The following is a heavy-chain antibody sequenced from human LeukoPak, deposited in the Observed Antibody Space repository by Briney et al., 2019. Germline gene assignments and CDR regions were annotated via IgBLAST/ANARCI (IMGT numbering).Heavy chain of an antibody. CDR1: GFTFSSYG. Sequence: PGGSLRLSCAASGFTFSSYGMSWVRQAPGKGLEWVSAISGSGGSTYYADSVKGRFTISRDNSKNTLYLQMNSLRAEDTAVYYCAKYYYGSGSYSYFDYWGREPWSPSPQ. CDR2: ISGSGGST. V-gene: IGHV3-23*01. CDR3: AKYYYGSGSYSYFDY. D-gene: IGHD3-10*01. J-gene: IGHJ4*02.